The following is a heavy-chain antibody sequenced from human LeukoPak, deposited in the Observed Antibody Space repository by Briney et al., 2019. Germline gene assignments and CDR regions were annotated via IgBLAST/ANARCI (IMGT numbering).Heavy chain of an antibody. CDR1: GFTFSTYW. Sequence: PGGSLRLSCAASGFTFSTYWMYRVRQSPGKGLVWVSRVNSDGSSTTYADSVKGRFTISRDNAKNTLYLQMNSLRAEDTAVYYCVRGDTTWQNDYWGQGTLVTVSS. V-gene: IGHV3-74*01. D-gene: IGHD1-14*01. J-gene: IGHJ4*02. CDR2: VNSDGSST. CDR3: VRGDTTWQNDY.